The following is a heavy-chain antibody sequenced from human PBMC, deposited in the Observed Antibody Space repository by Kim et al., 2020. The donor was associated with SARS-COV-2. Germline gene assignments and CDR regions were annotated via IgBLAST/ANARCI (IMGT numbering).Heavy chain of an antibody. CDR1: GGSISSGDYY. CDR3: ARGDSGSYGFDY. D-gene: IGHD1-26*01. CDR2: IYYSGST. V-gene: IGHV4-30-4*01. J-gene: IGHJ4*02. Sequence: SETLSLTCTVSGGSISSGDYYWSWIRQPPGKGLEWIGYIYYSGSTYYNPSLKSRVTISVYTSKNQFSLKLSSVTAADTAVYYCARGDSGSYGFDYWGQGTLVTVSS.